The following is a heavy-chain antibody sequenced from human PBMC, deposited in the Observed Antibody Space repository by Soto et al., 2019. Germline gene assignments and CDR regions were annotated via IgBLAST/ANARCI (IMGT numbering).Heavy chain of an antibody. CDR1: GFSLSSTRMA. J-gene: IGHJ4*02. D-gene: IGHD3-10*01. Sequence: QITLKASGPTLVKPTQTRTLTCTFSGFSLSSTRMAVGWIRQPPGKALEWLALIYWDDDKRYSPLLKSRRPPXXXTXXNPAVLKLSTCEPADTPRYCCQHIGGAVLQDSFGYCGQRTQVTV. V-gene: IGHV2-5*02. CDR2: IYWDDDK. CDR3: QHIGGAVLQDSFGY.